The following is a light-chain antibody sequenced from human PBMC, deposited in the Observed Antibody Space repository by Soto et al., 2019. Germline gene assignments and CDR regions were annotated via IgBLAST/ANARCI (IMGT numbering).Light chain of an antibody. Sequence: EIVLTQSPATLSLSPGERATLSCRASQSVSSYLAWYQQKPGQAPRLLIYDASNRATCIPARFSGSGSGTDFTLNISSLEPEDFAVYYCQQRSNWLFTFGPGTKVDIK. CDR3: QQRSNWLFT. J-gene: IGKJ3*01. V-gene: IGKV3-11*01. CDR1: QSVSSY. CDR2: DAS.